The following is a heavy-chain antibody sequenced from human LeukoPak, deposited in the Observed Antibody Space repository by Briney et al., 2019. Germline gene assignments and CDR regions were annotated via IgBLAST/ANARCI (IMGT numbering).Heavy chain of an antibody. D-gene: IGHD6-13*01. Sequence: GGSLRLSCTASGFTFSRYPIHWVSQAPAKGLEWVAMISSDGRNKYYAESVWGRFTISRDKSQDSVYLETNALITDDTSVYYCARDPGMAAAGTAHFDYWGQGTLVTVSS. J-gene: IGHJ4*02. CDR1: GFTFSRYP. V-gene: IGHV3-30*04. CDR3: ARDPGMAAAGTAHFDY. CDR2: ISSDGRNK.